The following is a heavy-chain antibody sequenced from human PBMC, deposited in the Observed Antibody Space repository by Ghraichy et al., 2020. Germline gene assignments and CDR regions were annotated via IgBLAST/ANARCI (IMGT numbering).Heavy chain of an antibody. CDR1: GYTFTSYA. D-gene: IGHD3-3*01. J-gene: IGHJ5*01. Sequence: ASVKVSCKASGYTFTSYAMHWVRQAPGQSPEWMGWVSAGTGDTAYSLKFQGRVTMTSDRFATTAYMELSRLTLEDTAIYYCVKSLSFVEWLLLDSWGRGTLVTVSS. V-gene: IGHV1-3*01. CDR2: VSAGTGDT. CDR3: VKSLSFVEWLLLDS.